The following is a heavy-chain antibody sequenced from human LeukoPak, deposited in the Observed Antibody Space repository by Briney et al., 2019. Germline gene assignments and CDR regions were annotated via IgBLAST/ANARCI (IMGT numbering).Heavy chain of an antibody. CDR2: IWYDGSNK. V-gene: IGHV3-33*06. CDR3: AKDFGIVVGQTFFDD. Sequence: VGSLRLSCAASGFTFSSYGMHWVRQAPGKGLEWVAVIWYDGSNKYYADSVKGRFTISRDNSKNTLYLQMNSLRAEDTAVYYCAKDFGIVVGQTFFDDWGQGTLVTVSS. J-gene: IGHJ4*02. CDR1: GFTFSSYG. D-gene: IGHD2-2*01.